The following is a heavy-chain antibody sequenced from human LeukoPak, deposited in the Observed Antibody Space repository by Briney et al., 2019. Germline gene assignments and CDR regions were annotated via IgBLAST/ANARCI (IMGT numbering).Heavy chain of an antibody. CDR2: IYSGGST. J-gene: IGHJ3*02. CDR1: GLTVSTNY. D-gene: IGHD3-22*01. CDR3: ARDSTYYYDSSGYRDAFDI. V-gene: IGHV3-66*01. Sequence: GGSLRLSCSASGLTVSTNYMSWVRQAPGKRLGWVSVIYSGGSTDYADSVKGRFSVARDNSKNTLYLQMNNLSAEDTAVYYCARDSTYYYDSSGYRDAFDIWGQGTMVTVSS.